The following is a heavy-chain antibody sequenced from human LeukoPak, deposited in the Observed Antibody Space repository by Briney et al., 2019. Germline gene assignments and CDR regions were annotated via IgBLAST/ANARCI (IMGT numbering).Heavy chain of an antibody. Sequence: GGSLRLSCAASGFTVSSSYIGWVRQAPGKGLEWVSVMYSGGNTYYADSVKGRFTISRDKSKNTLYLQMNSLRAEDTAVNHCARVQAVFQNFDYWGQGTLVTVSS. CDR1: GFTVSSSY. J-gene: IGHJ4*02. CDR2: MYSGGNT. CDR3: ARVQAVFQNFDY. V-gene: IGHV3-66*01.